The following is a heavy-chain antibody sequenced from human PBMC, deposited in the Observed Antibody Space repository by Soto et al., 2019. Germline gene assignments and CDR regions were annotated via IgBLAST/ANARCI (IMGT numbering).Heavy chain of an antibody. J-gene: IGHJ6*02. Sequence: GGSLRLSCAASGFTFSSYAMSWVRQAPGKGLEWVSAISGSGGSTYYADSVKGRFTISRDNSKNTLYLQMNSLRAEDTAVYYCAKEGGQNWNDGYYYYGMDVWGQGTTVTVSS. D-gene: IGHD1-1*01. CDR1: GFTFSSYA. CDR3: AKEGGQNWNDGYYYYGMDV. V-gene: IGHV3-23*01. CDR2: ISGSGGST.